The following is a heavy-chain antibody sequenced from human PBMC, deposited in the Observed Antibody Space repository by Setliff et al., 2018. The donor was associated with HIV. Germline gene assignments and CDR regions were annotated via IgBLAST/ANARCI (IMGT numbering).Heavy chain of an antibody. CDR3: AKLQGDYYYMDV. CDR1: GFTFSNYG. CDR2: IRLDGNNK. D-gene: IGHD3-10*01. J-gene: IGHJ6*03. Sequence: GGSLRLSCAASGFTFSNYGMHWVRQAPGKGLEWVTYIRLDGNNKYYADSVKGRFTISRDNSKNTLYLQMNSLRAEDTAVYYCAKLQGDYYYMDVWGKGTTVTVSS. V-gene: IGHV3-30*02.